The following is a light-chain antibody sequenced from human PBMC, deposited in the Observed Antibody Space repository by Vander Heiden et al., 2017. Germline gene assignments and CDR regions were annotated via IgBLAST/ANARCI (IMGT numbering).Light chain of an antibody. CDR2: AAS. J-gene: IGKJ2*01. CDR3: QQSYSNPPMYT. CDR1: QTISSY. Sequence: DIQMTQSPSSLSASVGDRVTITCRASQTISSYLNWYQQKPGKAPKLLIYAASSLQSGVPSRFSGSGSGTDFTLTISSLQPEDFATYYCQQSYSNPPMYTFGQGTKLEIK. V-gene: IGKV1-39*01.